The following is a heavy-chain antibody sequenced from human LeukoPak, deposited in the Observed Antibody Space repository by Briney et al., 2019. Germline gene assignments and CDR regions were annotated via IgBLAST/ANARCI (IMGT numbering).Heavy chain of an antibody. D-gene: IGHD6-19*01. Sequence: SETLSLTCTVSGGSISGYYWSWIRQPPGKGLEWIGYIYYSGSTNYNPSLKSRVTISVDTSKNQFSLKLSSVTAADTAVYYCARVVGQWLAIDYWGQGTLVTVSS. J-gene: IGHJ4*02. CDR2: IYYSGST. CDR1: GGSISGYY. V-gene: IGHV4-59*01. CDR3: ARVVGQWLAIDY.